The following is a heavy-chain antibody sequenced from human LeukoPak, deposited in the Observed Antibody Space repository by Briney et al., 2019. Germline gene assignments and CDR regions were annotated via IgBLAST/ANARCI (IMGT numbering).Heavy chain of an antibody. Sequence: SETLSLTCTVSGGSISSGSYYWSWIRQPAGKGLEWIGRIYTSGSTNYNPSLKSRVTISVDTSKNQFSLKLSSVTAADTAVYYCAGLIRPGWFDPWGQGTLVTVSS. J-gene: IGHJ5*02. CDR2: IYTSGST. CDR1: GGSISSGSYY. V-gene: IGHV4-61*02. D-gene: IGHD1-14*01. CDR3: AGLIRPGWFDP.